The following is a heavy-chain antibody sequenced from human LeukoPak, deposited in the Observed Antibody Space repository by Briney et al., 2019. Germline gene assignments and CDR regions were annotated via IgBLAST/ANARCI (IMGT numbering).Heavy chain of an antibody. Sequence: SETLSLTCAVSGDSSNNGDYSWTWVRQPPGKGLEWIGYIYRSGSTFYNPSLKSRLTISVDRSRKQSSLILNSVTAADTAVYYCARHVGRSSSGFDYWGQGTLVTVSS. CDR1: GDSSNNGDYS. D-gene: IGHD6-6*01. J-gene: IGHJ4*02. CDR2: IYRSGST. CDR3: ARHVGRSSSGFDY. V-gene: IGHV4-30-2*01.